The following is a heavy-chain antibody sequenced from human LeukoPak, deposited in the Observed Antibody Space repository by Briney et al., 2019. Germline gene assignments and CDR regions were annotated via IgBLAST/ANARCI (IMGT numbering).Heavy chain of an antibody. D-gene: IGHD6-19*01. V-gene: IGHV4-38-2*01. J-gene: IGHJ6*03. Sequence: RPSETLSLTCAVSGYSISSGSYWDWIRQPPGKGLEWIGITFHSGSTYYSPSPKRRVTISVDTSKHQFSLKLSPVTAADTAVYYCARRGRDKARLGYYYYYMDVWGKGTTVTVSS. CDR3: ARRGRDKARLGYYYYYMDV. CDR1: GYSISSGSY. CDR2: TFHSGST.